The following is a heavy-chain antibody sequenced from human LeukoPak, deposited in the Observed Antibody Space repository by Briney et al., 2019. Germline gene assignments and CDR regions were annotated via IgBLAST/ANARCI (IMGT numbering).Heavy chain of an antibody. CDR1: GFTFSSYA. J-gene: IGHJ4*02. CDR3: AGGESLRFLDY. V-gene: IGHV3-23*01. D-gene: IGHD3-3*01. Sequence: PGGSLRLSCAASGFTFSSYAMSWVRQAPGKGLEWVSAISGSGGSTCYADSVKGRFTISRDNSKNTLYLQMNSLRAADTAVYYCAGGESLRFLDYWGQGTLVTVSS. CDR2: ISGSGGST.